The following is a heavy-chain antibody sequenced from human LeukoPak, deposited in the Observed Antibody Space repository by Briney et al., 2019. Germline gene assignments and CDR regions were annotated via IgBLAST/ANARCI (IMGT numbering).Heavy chain of an antibody. CDR2: IHSADSNT. D-gene: IGHD3-16*02. CDR1: GYSFTNYW. V-gene: IGHV5-51*01. Sequence: GESLKISCKDSGYSFTNYWIGWVRQMPGKGLEWMGIIHSADSNTKYSPSFQGQVTISADKSISTAYLQWSGLKASDTAVYYCARLSGDNYFDYWGQGALVTVSS. J-gene: IGHJ4*02. CDR3: ARLSGDNYFDY.